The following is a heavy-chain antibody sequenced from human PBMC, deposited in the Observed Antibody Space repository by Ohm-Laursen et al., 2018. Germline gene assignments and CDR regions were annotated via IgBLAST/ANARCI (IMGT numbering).Heavy chain of an antibody. D-gene: IGHD3-3*01. J-gene: IGHJ4*02. Sequence: SLRLSCSASGFTFSDYYMSWIRQAPGKGLEWVSYISSSGSLIYYADSVKGRFSISRDNAKNSLYLQMNSLRAEDAAVYYCCASTGFWHQFDYWGLGTLVTVSS. CDR2: ISSSGSLI. V-gene: IGHV3-11*01. CDR1: GFTFSDYY. CDR3: CASTGFWHQFDY.